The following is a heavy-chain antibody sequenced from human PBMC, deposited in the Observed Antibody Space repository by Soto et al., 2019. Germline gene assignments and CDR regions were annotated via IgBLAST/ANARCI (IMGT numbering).Heavy chain of an antibody. D-gene: IGHD3-10*01. J-gene: IGHJ4*02. V-gene: IGHV4-4*02. CDR3: ARGPPPGHYYGSGTSY. Sequence: SETLSLTCAVSGGSISSPDWWSWVRQPPGKGLEWIGEIYHTGTTNYNPSLQSRVTISVDKSKDQFSLTLSSVTAADTAVYFCARGPPPGHYYGSGTSYWGPGTLVTVSS. CDR1: GGSISSPDW. CDR2: IYHTGTT.